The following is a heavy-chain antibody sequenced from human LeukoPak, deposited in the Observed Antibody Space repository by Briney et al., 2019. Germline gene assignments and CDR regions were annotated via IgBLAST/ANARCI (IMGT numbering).Heavy chain of an antibody. D-gene: IGHD6-13*01. CDR2: ISSSGSTI. J-gene: IGHJ1*01. V-gene: IGHV3-11*01. CDR3: ARENAQQQLVPEYFQH. CDR1: GFTFSDYY. Sequence: GGSLRLSCAASGFTFSDYYMSWIRQAPGKGLEWVSYISSSGSTIYYADSVKGRFTISRDSAKNSLYLQMNSLRAEDTAVYYCARENAQQQLVPEYFQHWGQGTLVTVSS.